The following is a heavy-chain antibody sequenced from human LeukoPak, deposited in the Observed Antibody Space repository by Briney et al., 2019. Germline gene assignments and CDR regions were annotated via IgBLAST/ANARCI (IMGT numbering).Heavy chain of an antibody. V-gene: IGHV3-33*01. CDR1: GFTFSSYG. J-gene: IGHJ4*02. CDR2: IWYDGSNK. D-gene: IGHD2-2*01. CDR3: ARSPGVVPALYYFDY. Sequence: GGSLRLSCAASGFTFSSYGMHWVRQAPGKGLEWVAVIWYDGSNKYYADSVKGRFTISRDNSKNTLYLQMNSLRAEDTAVYYCARSPGVVPALYYFDYWGQGTLVTVSS.